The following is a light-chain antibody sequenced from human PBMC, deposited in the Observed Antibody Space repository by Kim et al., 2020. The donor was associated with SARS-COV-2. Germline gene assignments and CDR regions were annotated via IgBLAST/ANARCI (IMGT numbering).Light chain of an antibody. CDR2: DVS. J-gene: IGLJ2*01. CDR1: SSDIGSYIF. CDR3: TSYTSTSTLV. Sequence: QSALTQPASVSGSPGQSITISCTGTSSDIGSYIFVSWYQQQPGKAPKLIIYDVSYRPSGVSNRFSGSKSGNRASLTISGLQAEDEAVYYCTSYTSTSTLVFGGGTKLTVL. V-gene: IGLV2-14*03.